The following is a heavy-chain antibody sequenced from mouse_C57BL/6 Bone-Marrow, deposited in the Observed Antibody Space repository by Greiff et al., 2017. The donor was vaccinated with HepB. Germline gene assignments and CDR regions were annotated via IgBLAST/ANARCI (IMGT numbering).Heavy chain of an antibody. CDR2: IYPGDGDT. J-gene: IGHJ4*01. V-gene: IGHV1-82*01. CDR1: GYAFSSSW. CDR3: ARWVDY. Sequence: QVQLKESGPELVKPGASVKISCKASGYAFSSSWMNWVKQRPGKGLEWIGRIYPGDGDTNYNGKFKGKATLTADKSSSTAYMQLSSRTVEDSAVYCCARWVDYWGQGTSVTVSS.